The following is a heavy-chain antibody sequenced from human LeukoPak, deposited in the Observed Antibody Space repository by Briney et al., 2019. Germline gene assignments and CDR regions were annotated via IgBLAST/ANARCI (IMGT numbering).Heavy chain of an antibody. J-gene: IGHJ6*03. CDR3: ARGVAGTYYYYYMDV. CDR2: INPNSGGT. CDR1: GYTFTGYY. V-gene: IGHV1-2*02. Sequence: ASVKVSCKASGYTFTGYYMHWVRQAPGQGLEWMGWINPNSGGTNYAQKFQGRVTMTRDTSISTAYMELSRLRSDDTAVYYCARGVAGTYYYYYMDVWGKGTTVTVSS. D-gene: IGHD2-15*01.